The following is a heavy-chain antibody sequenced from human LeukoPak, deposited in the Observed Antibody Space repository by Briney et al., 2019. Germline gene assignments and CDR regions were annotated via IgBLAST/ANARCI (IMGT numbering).Heavy chain of an antibody. CDR1: GGSISSSSYY. CDR2: IYYSGST. Sequence: SETLSLTCTVSGGSISSSSYYWGWIRQPPGKGLEWTGSIYYSGSTYYNPSLKSRVTISVDTSKNQFSLKLSSVTAADTAVYYCARNLKYCSSTSCYHGSFDYWGQGTLVTVSS. D-gene: IGHD2-2*01. V-gene: IGHV4-39*01. J-gene: IGHJ4*02. CDR3: ARNLKYCSSTSCYHGSFDY.